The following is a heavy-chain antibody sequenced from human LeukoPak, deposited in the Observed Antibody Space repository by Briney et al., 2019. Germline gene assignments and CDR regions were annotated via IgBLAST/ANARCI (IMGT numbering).Heavy chain of an antibody. CDR2: ISYDGSNK. V-gene: IGHV3-30*18. Sequence: AGRSLRLSCAASGFTFSSYGMHWVRQAPGKGLEWVAVISYDGSNKYYADSVKGRFTISRDNSKNTLYLQMNSLRAEDTAVYYCAKDLVATTQGYYYGMDVWGQGTTVTVSS. J-gene: IGHJ6*02. CDR3: AKDLVATTQGYYYGMDV. CDR1: GFTFSSYG. D-gene: IGHD5-12*01.